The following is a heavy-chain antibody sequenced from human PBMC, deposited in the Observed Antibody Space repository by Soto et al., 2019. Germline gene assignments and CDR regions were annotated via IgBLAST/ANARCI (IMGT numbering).Heavy chain of an antibody. D-gene: IGHD2-2*01. Sequence: GESLKISCKGSGYSFTSYWISWVRQMPGKGLEWMGRIDPSDSYTNYSPSFQGHVTISADKSISTAYLQWSSLKASDTAMYYCATNPIGYCSSTSCSGDYYYGMDVWGQGTTVTVSS. CDR2: IDPSDSYT. V-gene: IGHV5-10-1*01. J-gene: IGHJ6*02. CDR1: GYSFTSYW. CDR3: ATNPIGYCSSTSCSGDYYYGMDV.